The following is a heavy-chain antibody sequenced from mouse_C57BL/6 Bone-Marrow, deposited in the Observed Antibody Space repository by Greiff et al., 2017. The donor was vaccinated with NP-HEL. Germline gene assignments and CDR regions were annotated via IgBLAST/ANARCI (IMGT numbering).Heavy chain of an antibody. CDR1: GYTFTSYW. D-gene: IGHD2-5*01. CDR3: ARSPYYSNYYWYFDV. CDR2: IYPGSGST. V-gene: IGHV1-55*01. J-gene: IGHJ1*03. Sequence: QVHVKQSGAELVKPGASVKMSCKASGYTFTSYWITWVKQRPGQGLEWIGDIYPGSGSTNYNEKFKSKATLTVDTSSSTAYMQLSSLTSEDSAVYYCARSPYYSNYYWYFDVWGTGTTVTVSS.